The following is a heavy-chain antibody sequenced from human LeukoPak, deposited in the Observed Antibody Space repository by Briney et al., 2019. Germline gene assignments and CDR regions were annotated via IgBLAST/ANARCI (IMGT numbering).Heavy chain of an antibody. V-gene: IGHV4-34*01. D-gene: IGHD3-22*01. CDR3: ARSHGERYYYDSSGYFPH. J-gene: IGHJ4*02. Sequence: SETLSLTCAVYGGSFSGYYWSWIRQPPGKGLEWIGEINHSGSTNYNPSLKSRVTISVDTSMNQFSLKLSSVTAADTAVYYCARSHGERYYYDSSGYFPHWGQGTLVTVSS. CDR2: INHSGST. CDR1: GGSFSGYY.